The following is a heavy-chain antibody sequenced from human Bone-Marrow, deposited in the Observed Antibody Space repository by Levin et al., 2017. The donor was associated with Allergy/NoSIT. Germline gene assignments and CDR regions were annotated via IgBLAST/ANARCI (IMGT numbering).Heavy chain of an antibody. Sequence: SQTLSLTCTVSGGSISSGDYYWSWIRQPPGKGLEWIGYIYYSGSTYYNPSLKSRVTISVDTSKNQFSLKLSSVTAADTAVYYCASAYYYGSGSYMFDYWGQGTLVTVSS. CDR1: GGSISSGDYY. D-gene: IGHD3-10*01. V-gene: IGHV4-30-4*01. CDR2: IYYSGST. CDR3: ASAYYYGSGSYMFDY. J-gene: IGHJ4*02.